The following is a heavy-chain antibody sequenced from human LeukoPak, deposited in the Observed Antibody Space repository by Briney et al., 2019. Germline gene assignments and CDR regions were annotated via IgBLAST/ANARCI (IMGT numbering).Heavy chain of an antibody. CDR3: TRLSYCGGDCYAFFDY. D-gene: IGHD2-21*02. J-gene: IGHJ4*02. CDR2: IRSKANSYAT. V-gene: IGHV3-73*01. CDR1: GFTFSGSA. Sequence: GGSLRLSCAASGFTFSGSAMHWVRQASGKGLEWVGRIRSKANSYATAYAASVKGRFTISRDDSKNTAYLQMNSLKTEDTAVYYCTRLSYCGGDCYAFFDYWGQGTWSPSPQ.